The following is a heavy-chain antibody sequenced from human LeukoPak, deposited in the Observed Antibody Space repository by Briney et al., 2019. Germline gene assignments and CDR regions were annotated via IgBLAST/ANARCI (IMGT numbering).Heavy chain of an antibody. CDR1: DDSFSSHY. CDR3: ARDLVTVTKGFDI. V-gene: IGHV4-59*11. Sequence: SETLSLTRAVSDDSFSSHYWTWIRQPPGKGLEWIGYISYIGSTNYNPSLKSRVTISIDTSKNQFSLQLTSVTAADTAVYYCARDLVTVTKGFDIWGQGTMVSVSS. CDR2: ISYIGST. J-gene: IGHJ3*02. D-gene: IGHD4-17*01.